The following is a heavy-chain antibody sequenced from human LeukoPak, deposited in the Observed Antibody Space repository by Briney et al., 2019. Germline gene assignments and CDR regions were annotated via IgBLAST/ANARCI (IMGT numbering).Heavy chain of an antibody. V-gene: IGHV3-23*01. CDR3: ARVADGSDY. J-gene: IGHJ4*02. CDR1: GVTFNSYA. D-gene: IGHD3-10*01. CDR2: ISGTGGST. Sequence: QPGGSLRLSCAASGVTFNSYAMRWVRQAPGKGLEWVSAISGTGGSTYYADSVKGRFTISRDNSKNTLYLQMNSLRAEDTAVYYCARVADGSDYWGQGTLVTVSS.